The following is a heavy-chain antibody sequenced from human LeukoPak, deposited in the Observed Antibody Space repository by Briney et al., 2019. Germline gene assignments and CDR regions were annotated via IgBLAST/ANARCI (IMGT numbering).Heavy chain of an antibody. J-gene: IGHJ5*02. Sequence: GGSLRLSCAASGFTFSSYAMSWVRQAPGKGLEWVSAISGSGGSTYYADSVKGRFTISRDNSKNTLYLQMNSLRAEDTAVYYCARGGFYDPRGWFDPWGQGTLVTISS. CDR3: ARGGFYDPRGWFDP. CDR1: GFTFSSYA. CDR2: ISGSGGST. V-gene: IGHV3-23*01. D-gene: IGHD2/OR15-2a*01.